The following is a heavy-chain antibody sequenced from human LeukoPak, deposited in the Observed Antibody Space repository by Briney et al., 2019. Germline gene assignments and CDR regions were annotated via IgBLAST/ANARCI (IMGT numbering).Heavy chain of an antibody. CDR3: AREDTIFGVVMRGFDP. J-gene: IGHJ5*02. D-gene: IGHD3-3*01. V-gene: IGHV1-69*05. Sequence: ASVKVSCKASGGTFSSYAISWVRQAPGQGLEWMGGIIPIFGTANYAQKFQGRVTITTDESTSTAYMELSSLRSEDTAVYYCAREDTIFGVVMRGFDPXGXGTLVTVSS. CDR2: IIPIFGTA. CDR1: GGTFSSYA.